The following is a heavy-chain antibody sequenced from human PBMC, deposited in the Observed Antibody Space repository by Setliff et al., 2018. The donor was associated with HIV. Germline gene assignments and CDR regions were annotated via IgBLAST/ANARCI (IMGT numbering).Heavy chain of an antibody. CDR1: GTNLDSFV. CDR2: ITPVIGRP. J-gene: IGHJ4*02. CDR3: AIDVIGGWLRPMPDF. V-gene: IGHV1-69*10. Sequence: GASVKVSCKASGTNLDSFVISWVRQASGQGLEWMGGITPVIGRPNHAQRFHDRVTITAEKSTNTAYMELTSLTSDDTAVYYCAIDVIGGWLRPMPDFWGPGTLVTVSS. D-gene: IGHD5-12*01.